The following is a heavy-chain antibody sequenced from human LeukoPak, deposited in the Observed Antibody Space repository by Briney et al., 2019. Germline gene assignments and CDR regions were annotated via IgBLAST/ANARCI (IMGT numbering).Heavy chain of an antibody. CDR2: VYHSGTT. CDR1: GGSISSGNW. J-gene: IGHJ4*02. CDR3: ARSEDYSSSRYFDN. D-gene: IGHD6-6*01. V-gene: IGHV4-4*02. Sequence: PSGTLSLTCAVSGGSISSGNWWSWVRQSPGKGLEWIGEVYHSGTTNYNPSLKSRVTISVDKSKKQFSLKVSSVTAADTAVYYCARSEDYSSSRYFDNWGQGALVTVSS.